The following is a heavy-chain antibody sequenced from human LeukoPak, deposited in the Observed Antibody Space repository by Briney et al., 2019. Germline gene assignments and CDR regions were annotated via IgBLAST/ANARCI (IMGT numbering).Heavy chain of an antibody. J-gene: IGHJ5*02. CDR2: IYSGGTT. D-gene: IGHD6-13*01. V-gene: IGHV3-53*01. CDR3: ARPQGNWYIPA. CDR1: RFTVSSNY. Sequence: PGGSLRLSCAASRFTVSSNYMTWVRQAPGKGLEWVSAIYSGGTTYYADSVKGRFTISRDISKNTLYFQMNSLRADDTAVYYCARPQGNWYIPAWGQGTLVTVSS.